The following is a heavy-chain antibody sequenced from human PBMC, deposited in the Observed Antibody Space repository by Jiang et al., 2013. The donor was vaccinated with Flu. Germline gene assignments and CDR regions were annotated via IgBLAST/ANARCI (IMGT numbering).Heavy chain of an antibody. V-gene: IGHV1-69*01. CDR2: VIPIFGTA. CDR3: ARDRLGAPS. J-gene: IGHJ3*01. Sequence: EWMEGVIPIFGTANYAQKFQGRVTITADESTSTAYMELSSLRSEDTAVYYCARDRLGAPSWGQGTMVTVSS. D-gene: IGHD1-26*01.